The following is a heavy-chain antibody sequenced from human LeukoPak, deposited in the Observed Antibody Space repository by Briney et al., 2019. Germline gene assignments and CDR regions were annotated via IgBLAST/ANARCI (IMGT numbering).Heavy chain of an antibody. CDR1: GFTFSSYA. CDR2: ISGSGGST. J-gene: IGHJ4*02. CDR3: AKKRWYCGSGSYPHFDY. D-gene: IGHD3-10*01. V-gene: IGHV3-23*01. Sequence: GGSLRLSCAASGFTFSSYAMSWVRQAPGKGLEWVSAISGSGGSTYYADSVKGRFTISRDNSKNTLYLQMNSLRAEDTAVYYCAKKRWYCGSGSYPHFDYWGQGTLVTVSS.